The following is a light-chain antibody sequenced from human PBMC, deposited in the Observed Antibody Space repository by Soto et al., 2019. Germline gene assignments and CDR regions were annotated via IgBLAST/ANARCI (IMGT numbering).Light chain of an antibody. CDR3: GSYTSSITLGV. J-gene: IGLJ1*01. CDR1: SGDIGGYDY. V-gene: IGLV2-14*01. Sequence: QSALTQPASVSESPGQSITISCTGTSGDIGGYDYVSWYQQHPGKAPKLMIYDVSNRPSGVSNRFSGSKSGNTASLTISGLQDEDEADYYCGSYTSSITLGVFGTGTKLTVL. CDR2: DVS.